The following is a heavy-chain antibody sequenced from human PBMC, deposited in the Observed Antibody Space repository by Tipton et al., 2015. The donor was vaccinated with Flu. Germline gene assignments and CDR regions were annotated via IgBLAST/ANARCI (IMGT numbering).Heavy chain of an antibody. D-gene: IGHD1-1*01. Sequence: GLVKPSETLSLNCAVSGYSISRGYFWGWIRQSPGKGLEWLASIYHHGITYHNPSFESRVAISVDPSKNQFSLNLTSVTAADTAVYYCARTTYSIEEAGIDSWGQGTLVTVSS. J-gene: IGHJ5*01. CDR1: GYSISRGYF. V-gene: IGHV4-38-2*01. CDR2: IYHHGIT. CDR3: ARTTYSIEEAGIDS.